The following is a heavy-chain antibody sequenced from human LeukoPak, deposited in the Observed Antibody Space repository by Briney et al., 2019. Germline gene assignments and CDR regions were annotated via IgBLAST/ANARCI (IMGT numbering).Heavy chain of an antibody. V-gene: IGHV1-69*04. CDR1: GGTFSSYT. D-gene: IGHD3-10*01. CDR3: AREVLAHYYGSGSNQYFDY. CDR2: IIPILGIA. J-gene: IGHJ4*02. Sequence: SVKVSCKASGGTFSSYTISWVRQAPGQGLEWMGRIIPILGIANYAQKFQGRVTITADKSTSTAYMEMSSLRSEDTAVYYCAREVLAHYYGSGSNQYFDYWGQGTLVTVSS.